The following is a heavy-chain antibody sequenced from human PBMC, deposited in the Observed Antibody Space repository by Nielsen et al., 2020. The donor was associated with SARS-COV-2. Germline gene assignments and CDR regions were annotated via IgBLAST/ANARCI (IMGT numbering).Heavy chain of an antibody. CDR3: ARGAAWFDP. Sequence: SETLSLTCTVSGDSITFSGSYWTWIRPHPLRGLEWLGHRSHDGNTYSNPSLESRLIISVDTSENQFSLRLNSVTAADTAIYFCARGAAWFDPWGQGTRVTVSS. CDR1: GDSITFSGSY. V-gene: IGHV4-31*03. J-gene: IGHJ5*02. D-gene: IGHD2-15*01. CDR2: RSHDGNT.